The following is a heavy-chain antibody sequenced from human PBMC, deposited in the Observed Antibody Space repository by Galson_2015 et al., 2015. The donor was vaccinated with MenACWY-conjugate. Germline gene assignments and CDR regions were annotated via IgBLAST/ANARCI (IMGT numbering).Heavy chain of an antibody. J-gene: IGHJ5*02. CDR2: IGTNHGTGKYGDT. CDR3: ARYWCCPSGGCYNCFDP. V-gene: IGHV1-18*01. D-gene: IGHD2-15*01. Sequence: SVKVSCKASGYTFTACGISWVRQARGQGLEWVGWIGTNHGTGKYGDTNYAQKFRDRVTLTADTSTSTAYLELRSLRSDDSAVYFCARYWCCPSGGCYNCFDPWGQGSLVTVSS. CDR1: GYTFTACG.